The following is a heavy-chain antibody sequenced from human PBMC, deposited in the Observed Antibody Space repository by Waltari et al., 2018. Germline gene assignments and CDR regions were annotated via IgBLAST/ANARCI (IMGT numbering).Heavy chain of an antibody. CDR1: GASISSRHHF. J-gene: IGHJ4*02. CDR2: IYYTKNK. V-gene: IGHV4-39*07. D-gene: IGHD3-16*01. CDR3: ASTVPAGGSSFDY. Sequence: HLQLQVSGPGLVNPSETLSLTCTVSGASISSRHHFWGWIRQPPGKGLEWIGTIYYTKNKYYSPSLKGRLTISVAAAKTQLSLKLESVTAADTAVYYCASTVPAGGSSFDYWTQGTLVTVSS.